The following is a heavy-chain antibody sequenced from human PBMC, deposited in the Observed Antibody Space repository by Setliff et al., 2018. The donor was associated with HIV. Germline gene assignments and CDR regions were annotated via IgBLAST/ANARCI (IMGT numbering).Heavy chain of an antibody. CDR1: GYTFINYH. Sequence: GASVKVSCKASGYTFINYHITWVRQAPGQGLERVGSISASSVNTNYTQGRVTMTTDISTSTAYMELRSLRSADSAVYYCARVPVSNYYYYMDVWGKGTTVTVS. J-gene: IGHJ6*03. CDR3: ARVPVSNYYYYMDV. V-gene: IGHV1-18*01. CDR2: ISASSVNT.